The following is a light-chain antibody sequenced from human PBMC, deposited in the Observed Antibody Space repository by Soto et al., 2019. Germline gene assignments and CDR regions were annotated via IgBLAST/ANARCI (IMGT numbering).Light chain of an antibody. Sequence: DIQMTQSPSSLSASVGDRVTITCRASQSNSSYLNWYQQKPGKTPKLLIYAASSMQSGTPSRFTGSVSGTQFTPVIGSPHPEAFATYCCHQSYGTLPLTLGPGTRLDIK. J-gene: IGKJ5*01. CDR3: HQSYGTLPLT. V-gene: IGKV1-39*01. CDR1: QSNSSY. CDR2: AAS.